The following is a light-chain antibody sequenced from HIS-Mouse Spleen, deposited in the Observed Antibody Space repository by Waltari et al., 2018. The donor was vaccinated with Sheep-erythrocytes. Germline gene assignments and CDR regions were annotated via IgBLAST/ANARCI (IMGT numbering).Light chain of an antibody. CDR1: SSDVGGYNY. Sequence: GQSITISCTGTSSDVGGYNYVSWYQQHPGKAPKLMIYDVSNRPSGVSNRFSGSKSGNTASLTISGLQAEDEADYYCCSYAGSSTLVFGGGTKLTVL. CDR3: CSYAGSSTLV. J-gene: IGLJ2*01. V-gene: IGLV2-14*03. CDR2: DVS.